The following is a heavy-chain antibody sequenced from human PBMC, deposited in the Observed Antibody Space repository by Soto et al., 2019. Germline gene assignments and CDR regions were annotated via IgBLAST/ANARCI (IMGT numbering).Heavy chain of an antibody. CDR1: GFTFSSYG. CDR2: ISYDGSNK. V-gene: IGHV3-30*18. J-gene: IGHJ4*02. CDR3: AKELADIVVVVAATVSPFDY. D-gene: IGHD2-15*01. Sequence: QVQLVESGGGVVQPGRSLRLSCAASGFTFSSYGMHWVRQAPGKGLEWVAVISYDGSNKYYADSVKGRFTISRDNSKNTLYLQMNSLRAEDTAVYYCAKELADIVVVVAATVSPFDYWGQGTLVTVSS.